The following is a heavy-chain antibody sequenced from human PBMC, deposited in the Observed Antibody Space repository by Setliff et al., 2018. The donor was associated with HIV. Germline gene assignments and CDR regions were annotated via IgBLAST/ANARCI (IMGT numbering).Heavy chain of an antibody. Sequence: SETLSLTCAVYGGSFSGYYWNWIRQPSGKGLEWIGEINHSGSTNYNPSLKSRVTMSVDTSKNQFSLKLTSVTASDTAVYYCARAAAGNTGPFDLWGQGSPVTVSS. CDR3: ARAAAGNTGPFDL. V-gene: IGHV4-34*01. CDR2: INHSGST. CDR1: GGSFSGYY. J-gene: IGHJ4*02. D-gene: IGHD4-17*01.